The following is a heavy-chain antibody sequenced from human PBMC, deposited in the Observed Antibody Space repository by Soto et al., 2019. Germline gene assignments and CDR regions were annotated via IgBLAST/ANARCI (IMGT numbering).Heavy chain of an antibody. Sequence: VQLMESGGGLIQPGGSLRLSCAASGFTFSYGIHWLRQAPGKGLEWVAYISYDSSNKFYGDSVKGRFTISRDNSKNTQFLQMNSPRAEDTAVYYCVKLVIGYCSGNTCDDYWGQSTLVAVSS. J-gene: IGHJ4*02. CDR3: VKLVIGYCSGNTCDDY. CDR1: GFTFSYG. D-gene: IGHD2-15*01. CDR2: ISYDSSNK. V-gene: IGHV3-30*18.